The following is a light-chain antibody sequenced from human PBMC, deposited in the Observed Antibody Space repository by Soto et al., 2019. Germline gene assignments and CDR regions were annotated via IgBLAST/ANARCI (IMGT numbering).Light chain of an antibody. CDR1: QNVFSN. Sequence: EIVMTQSPATLSVSPGERATLSCRASQNVFSNLAWYQQKPGQAPRLLIYGASTSATGTPGRFSGSGSGTEFTLTISSLQSEDFAVYYCHQYDNWPPWTFGQGTKVEI. J-gene: IGKJ1*01. CDR3: HQYDNWPPWT. V-gene: IGKV3-15*01. CDR2: GAS.